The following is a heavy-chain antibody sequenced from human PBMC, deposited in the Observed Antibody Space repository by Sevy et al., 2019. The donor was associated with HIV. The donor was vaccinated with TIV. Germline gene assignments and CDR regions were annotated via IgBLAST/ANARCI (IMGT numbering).Heavy chain of an antibody. D-gene: IGHD1-1*01. Sequence: SETLSLTCTVSGGSISSYFWTWIRLPPGKGLEWMGHFYYSGTTDYNPSLKSRVTISADTSKNQFSLQLRSVTAADTAVYYCARDDFSNPRATVYWGQRILVTVSS. V-gene: IGHV4-59*13. CDR3: ARDDFSNPRATVY. J-gene: IGHJ4*02. CDR2: FYYSGTT. CDR1: GGSISSYF.